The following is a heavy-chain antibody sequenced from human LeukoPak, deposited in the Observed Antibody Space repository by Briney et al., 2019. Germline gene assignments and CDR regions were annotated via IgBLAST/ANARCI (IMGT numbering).Heavy chain of an antibody. J-gene: IGHJ4*02. CDR1: RYIFTVLY. Sequence: SVTVSCLLSRYIFTVLYIHWVRHPPGQGLEWIGWIKPNDENTNYSQNLKGRVTMTRDTSIDTAYMELSSLTSDDTAIYYCARPTHRLTVTAAVDYWGQGTLVTVSS. D-gene: IGHD4-17*01. V-gene: IGHV1-2*02. CDR3: ARPTHRLTVTAAVDY. CDR2: IKPNDENT.